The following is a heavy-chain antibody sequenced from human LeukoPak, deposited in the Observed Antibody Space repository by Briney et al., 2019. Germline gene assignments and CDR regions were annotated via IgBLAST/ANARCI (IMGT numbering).Heavy chain of an antibody. CDR2: IYHSGST. CDR3: ARGNRYCSSTSCLSWFDP. D-gene: IGHD2-2*01. V-gene: IGHV4-4*02. Sequence: PSETLSLTCAVSGGSISSSNWWSWVRQPPGKGLEWIGEIYHSGSTNYNPSLKSRVTISVDKSKNQFSLKLSSVTAADTAVYYCARGNRYCSSTSCLSWFDPWGQGTLVTVSS. CDR1: GGSISSSNW. J-gene: IGHJ5*02.